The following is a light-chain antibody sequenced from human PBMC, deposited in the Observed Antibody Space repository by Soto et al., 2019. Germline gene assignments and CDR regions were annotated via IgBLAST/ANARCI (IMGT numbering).Light chain of an antibody. CDR2: AAS. J-gene: IGKJ1*01. Sequence: DIQVTQSPSSLSASVGDRVTITFRASQSISSHLNWYQQKPGKAPKLLIYAASSLQSGVPSRFSGSGSGTDFTLTISSLQPEDFATYYCQQNYNTPRTFGQGTKVDIK. CDR1: QSISSH. V-gene: IGKV1-39*01. CDR3: QQNYNTPRT.